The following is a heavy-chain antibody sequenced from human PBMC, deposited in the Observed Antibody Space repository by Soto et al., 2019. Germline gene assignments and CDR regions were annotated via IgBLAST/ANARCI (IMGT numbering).Heavy chain of an antibody. J-gene: IGHJ4*02. V-gene: IGHV3-64*01. D-gene: IGHD2-8*01. CDR3: ARDRCTNGVCYAPSDY. CDR1: GFTFSTYA. CDR2: ISSNGRST. Sequence: EVQLVESGGGLVQPGGSLRLSCATSGFTFSTYAMHWVRQAPGKGLEYVSAISSNGRSTYYANSVKGRFTISRDNSENMLYLQMDSRRAEDMALYYCARDRCTNGVCYAPSDYWGQGTLVTVSS.